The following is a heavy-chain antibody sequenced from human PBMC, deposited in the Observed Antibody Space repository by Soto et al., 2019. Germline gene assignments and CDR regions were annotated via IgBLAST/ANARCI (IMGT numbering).Heavy chain of an antibody. CDR1: GGTFSSYA. D-gene: IGHD2-2*01. CDR2: IIPIFGTA. Sequence: QVQLVQSGAEVKKPGSSVKVSCKASGGTFSSYAISWVRQAPGQGLEWMGGIIPIFGTATYAQKFQGRVTSNADKSTSTAYMELSSLRSEDTAVYYCARDGGCSSTSCYYSYYGMDVWGQGTTVPVSS. V-gene: IGHV1-69*06. J-gene: IGHJ6*02. CDR3: ARDGGCSSTSCYYSYYGMDV.